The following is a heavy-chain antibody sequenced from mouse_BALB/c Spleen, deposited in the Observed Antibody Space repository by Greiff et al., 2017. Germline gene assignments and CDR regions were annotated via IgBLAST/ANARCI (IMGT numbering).Heavy chain of an antibody. V-gene: IGHV3-8*02. J-gene: IGHJ4*01. D-gene: IGHD4-1*01. CDR2: ISYSGST. Sequence: EVKVEESGPSLVKPSQTLSLTCSVTGDSITSGYWNWIRKFPGNKLEYMGYISYSGSTYYNPSLKSRISITRDTSKNQYYLQLNSVTTEDTATYYCARYGRLTGMAMDYWGQGTSVTVSS. CDR3: ARYGRLTGMAMDY. CDR1: GDSITSGY.